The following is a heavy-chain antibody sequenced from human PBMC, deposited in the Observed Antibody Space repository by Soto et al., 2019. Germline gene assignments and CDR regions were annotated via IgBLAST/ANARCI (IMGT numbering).Heavy chain of an antibody. CDR1: GGSMSSYF. V-gene: IGHV4-59*01. CDR3: ARGRNTGGNPYFDY. D-gene: IGHD2-8*02. J-gene: IGHJ4*02. Sequence: QVQLQESGPGLVKPSETLSLTCTVSGGSMSSYFWTWIRQPPGKGLEWIGYIYYSGSTNYNPSLKSRVTIVVDTSNSQVSLKLSAVTAADSAVYYCARGRNTGGNPYFDYWGQGTLVTVSS. CDR2: IYYSGST.